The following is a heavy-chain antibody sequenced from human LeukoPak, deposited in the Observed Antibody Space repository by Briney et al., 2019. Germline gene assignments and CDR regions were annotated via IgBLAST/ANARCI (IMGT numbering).Heavy chain of an antibody. V-gene: IGHV3-33*08. D-gene: IGHD6-19*01. CDR2: IWYDGNNK. CDR1: GFTFSSYW. CDR3: ARGRIAVAGSRYGVDY. J-gene: IGHJ4*02. Sequence: GGSLRLSCAASGFTFSSYWMHWVRQAPGKGLEWVAVIWYDGNNKYYADSVKGRFTISRDNSKNTVYLQMNSLRAEDTAVYYCARGRIAVAGSRYGVDYWGQGTLVTVSS.